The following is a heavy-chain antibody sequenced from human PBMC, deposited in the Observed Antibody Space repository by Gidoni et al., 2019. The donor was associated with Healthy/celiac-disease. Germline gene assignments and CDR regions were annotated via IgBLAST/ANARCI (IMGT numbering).Heavy chain of an antibody. CDR2: ISSSGSTR. V-gene: IGHV3-48*03. J-gene: IGHJ4*02. CDR1: GFTFSSYE. D-gene: IGHD1-1*01. Sequence: EVQLVESGGGLVQPGGSLRLSCAASGFTFSSYEMNWVRQAPGKGLGWVSYISSSGSTRYYADAVKGRFTNSRDNAKNSLYLQMNSLRAEDTAVYYCARERGDPRYNWNDPPDYWGQGTLVTVSS. CDR3: ARERGDPRYNWNDPPDY.